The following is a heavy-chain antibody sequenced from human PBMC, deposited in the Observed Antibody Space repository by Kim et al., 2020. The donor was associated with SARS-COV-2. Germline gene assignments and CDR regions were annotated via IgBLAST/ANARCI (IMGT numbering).Heavy chain of an antibody. J-gene: IGHJ5*02. V-gene: IGHV4-31*03. Sequence: SETLSLTCTVSGGSISSGGYYWSWIRQHPGKGLEWIGYIYYSGSTYYNPSLKSRVTISVDTSKNQFSLKLSSVTAADTAVYYCARGVPTYCSGGSCHTPGLGFAPWGQGTLVTVSS. CDR2: IYYSGST. CDR3: ARGVPTYCSGGSCHTPGLGFAP. D-gene: IGHD2-15*01. CDR1: GGSISSGGYY.